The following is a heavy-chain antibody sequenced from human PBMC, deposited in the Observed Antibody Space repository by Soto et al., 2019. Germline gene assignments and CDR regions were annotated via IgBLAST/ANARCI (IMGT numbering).Heavy chain of an antibody. Sequence: ASVKVSCKASGGTFSSYAISWVRQAPGQGLEWMGGIIPIFGTANYAQKFQGRVTITADESTSTAYMELSSLRSEDTAVYYCATPTYSSGWLFGRWGQGTLVTVSS. CDR1: GGTFSSYA. J-gene: IGHJ5*02. D-gene: IGHD6-19*01. CDR2: IIPIFGTA. V-gene: IGHV1-69*13. CDR3: ATPTYSSGWLFGR.